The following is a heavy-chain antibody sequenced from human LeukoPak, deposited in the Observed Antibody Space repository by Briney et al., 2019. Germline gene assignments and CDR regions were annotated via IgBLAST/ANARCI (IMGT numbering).Heavy chain of an antibody. CDR2: ISGSGGST. J-gene: IGHJ4*02. Sequence: GGSLRLSCAASGFTFSSYAMSWVRQAPGEGLEWVSVISGSGGSTYYADSVKGRFTISRDNSKNTLHLQMNSLRAEDTAVYYCASGEGCSSDSGTLDYWGQGAPFTVSS. V-gene: IGHV3-23*01. CDR1: GFTFSSYA. CDR3: ASGEGCSSDSGTLDY. D-gene: IGHD2-2*01.